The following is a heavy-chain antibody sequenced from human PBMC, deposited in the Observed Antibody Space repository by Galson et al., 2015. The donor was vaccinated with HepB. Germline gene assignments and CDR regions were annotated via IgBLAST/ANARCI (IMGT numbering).Heavy chain of an antibody. Sequence: SVKVSCKASGYTFTSYGISWVRQAPGQGLEWMGWISAYNGNTNYAQKLQGRVTMTTDTSTSTAYMELRSLRSDDTAVYYCARDLGPKNDIVIVPAARSPHYYYYGMDVWGQGTTVTVSS. CDR1: GYTFTSYG. CDR2: ISAYNGNT. J-gene: IGHJ6*02. V-gene: IGHV1-18*04. CDR3: ARDLGPKNDIVIVPAARSPHYYYYGMDV. D-gene: IGHD2-2*01.